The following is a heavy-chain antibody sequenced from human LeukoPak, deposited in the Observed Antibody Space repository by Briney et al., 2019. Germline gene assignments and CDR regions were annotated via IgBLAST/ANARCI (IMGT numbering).Heavy chain of an antibody. Sequence: SVKVSCKASGGTFSSYAISWVRQAPGQGLEWMGGIIPIFGTANYAQKFQGRVTITADESTSTAYMELSSLRSEDTAVYYCARTYCSGGSCYRHHDAFDIWGQGTMVTVSS. D-gene: IGHD2-15*01. J-gene: IGHJ3*02. CDR2: IIPIFGTA. CDR1: GGTFSSYA. V-gene: IGHV1-69*13. CDR3: ARTYCSGGSCYRHHDAFDI.